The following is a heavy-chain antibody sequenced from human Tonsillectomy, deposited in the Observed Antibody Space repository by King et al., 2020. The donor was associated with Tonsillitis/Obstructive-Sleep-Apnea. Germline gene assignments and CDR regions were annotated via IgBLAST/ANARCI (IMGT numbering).Heavy chain of an antibody. V-gene: IGHV3-53*01. J-gene: IGHJ6*03. CDR1: GFTVSSNY. D-gene: IGHD3-10*01. Sequence: VQLVESGGGLIQPGGSLRLSCAASGFTVSSNYMSWVRQAPGKGLEWVSVIYSGGSTYYADSVKGRFTISRDNCKNTLYLQMNSLRAEDTAVYYCARAYGSGIGYYYYYYMDVWGKGTTVTVSS. CDR2: IYSGGST. CDR3: ARAYGSGIGYYYYYYMDV.